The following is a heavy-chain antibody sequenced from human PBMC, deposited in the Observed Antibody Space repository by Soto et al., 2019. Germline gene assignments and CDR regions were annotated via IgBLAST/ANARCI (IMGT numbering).Heavy chain of an antibody. V-gene: IGHV1-69*06. CDR3: ASQSGSGSYSA. J-gene: IGHJ5*02. Sequence: QVQLVQSGAEVKQPGSSVKVSCKASGGTFSSSVISWVRQAPGQGLEWMAGTIPIFGTANYAQKFQGRVTVSADKSTSTAYMELSSLRSDDTAVYYCASQSGSGSYSAWGQGTLVTVSS. CDR2: TIPIFGTA. D-gene: IGHD3-10*01. CDR1: GGTFSSSV.